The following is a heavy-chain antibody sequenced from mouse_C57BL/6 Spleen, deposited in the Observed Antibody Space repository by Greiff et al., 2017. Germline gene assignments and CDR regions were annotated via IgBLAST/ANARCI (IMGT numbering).Heavy chain of an antibody. CDR2: IYPGDGDT. V-gene: IGHV1-80*01. D-gene: IGHD1-1*01. CDR1: GYAFSSYW. CDR3: ARGYGSSYDGYFDV. J-gene: IGHJ1*03. Sequence: QVHVKQSGAELVKPGASVKISCKASGYAFSSYWMNWVKQRPGKGLEWIGQIYPGDGDTNYNGKFKGKATLTADKSSSTAYMQLSSLTSEDSAVYFCARGYGSSYDGYFDVWGTGTTVTVSS.